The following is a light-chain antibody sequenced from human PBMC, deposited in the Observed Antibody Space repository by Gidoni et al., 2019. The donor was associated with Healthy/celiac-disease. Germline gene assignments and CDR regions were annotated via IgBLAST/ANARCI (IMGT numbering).Light chain of an antibody. Sequence: DIQMTQSPSSLSASVGDRVTITCRASQSISSYLNLYQQKPGKAPKLLIYAASSLQSGVPSRFSCSGSGTDFTLTISSLQPEAFATYYCQQSYSTPPTFGGGTKVEIK. V-gene: IGKV1-39*01. CDR2: AAS. CDR1: QSISSY. CDR3: QQSYSTPPT. J-gene: IGKJ4*01.